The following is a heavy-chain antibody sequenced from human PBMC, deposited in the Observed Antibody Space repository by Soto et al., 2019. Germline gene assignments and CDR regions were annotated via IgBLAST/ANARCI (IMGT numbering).Heavy chain of an antibody. D-gene: IGHD3-3*01. CDR2: IYYSGST. CDR1: GGSISSYY. V-gene: IGHV4-59*08. J-gene: IGHJ5*02. Sequence: ASETLSLTCTVSGGSISSYYWSWIRQPPGKGLEWIGYIYYSGSTNYNPSLKSRVTISVDTSKNQFSLKLSSVTAADTAVYYCARLTIFGVGHWFDPWGQGTLVTVSS. CDR3: ARLTIFGVGHWFDP.